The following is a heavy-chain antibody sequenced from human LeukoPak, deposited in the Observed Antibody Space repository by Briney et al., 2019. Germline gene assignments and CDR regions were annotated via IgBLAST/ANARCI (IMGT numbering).Heavy chain of an antibody. D-gene: IGHD6-19*01. CDR2: IRSKANSYAT. J-gene: IGHJ4*02. CDR1: GFTFSGSA. V-gene: IGHV3-73*01. CDR3: TSLAVAGTTFDY. Sequence: GGSLRLSCADPGFTFSGSAMHWVRQASGKGLEWVGRIRSKANSYATAYAASVKGRFTISRDDSKNTAYLQMNSLKTEDTAVYYCTSLAVAGTTFDYWGQGTLVTVSS.